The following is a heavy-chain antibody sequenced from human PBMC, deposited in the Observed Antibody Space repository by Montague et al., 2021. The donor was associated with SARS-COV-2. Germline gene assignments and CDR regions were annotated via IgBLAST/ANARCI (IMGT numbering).Heavy chain of an antibody. CDR3: AREKKEVQMDY. J-gene: IGHJ4*02. D-gene: IGHD5-24*01. CDR1: GFSFSDYA. V-gene: IGHV3-33*01. CDR2: IWYDGSNS. Sequence: SLRLSCEAFGFSFSDYAMHWVRQAPGLALEWVAVIWYDGSNSYYXDSVKGRFTISRDNSKNAVYLQMNSLTADDTAIYYCAREKKEVQMDYWGLGTLVTVSS.